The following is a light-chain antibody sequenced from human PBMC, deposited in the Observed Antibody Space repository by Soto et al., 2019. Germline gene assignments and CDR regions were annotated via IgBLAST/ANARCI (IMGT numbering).Light chain of an antibody. J-gene: IGKJ2*01. Sequence: EIVLTQSPGTLSLSPGERAILSCRASQSVSSNYLAWYQQKPGQAPRLLIYDSFNRATGVPDRFSGSRSGADFTLTISTLEPEDFAVYYCQLHENLLYTFGQGTKVEI. V-gene: IGKV3-20*01. CDR2: DSF. CDR3: QLHENLLYT. CDR1: QSVSSNY.